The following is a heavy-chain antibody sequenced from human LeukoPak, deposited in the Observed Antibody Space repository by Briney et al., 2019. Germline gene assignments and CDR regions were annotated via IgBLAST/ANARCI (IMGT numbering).Heavy chain of an antibody. Sequence: GESLKISCKASGYSFSTYWIAWVRQMPGKGLEWVGIIYPGDSDTRYSPSFQGQVTISADKSIGTAYLQWSTLKASDTAMYYCARREYSTSSGYVYWGQGTLVTVSS. V-gene: IGHV5-51*01. J-gene: IGHJ4*02. CDR3: ARREYSTSSGYVY. D-gene: IGHD6-6*01. CDR2: IYPGDSDT. CDR1: GYSFSTYW.